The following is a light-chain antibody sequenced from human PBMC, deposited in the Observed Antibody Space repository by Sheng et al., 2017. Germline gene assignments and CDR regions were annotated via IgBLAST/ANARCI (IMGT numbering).Light chain of an antibody. J-gene: IGKJ2*01. CDR1: QSINDY. CDR3: QQYNTYLYT. CDR2: KAS. Sequence: DIQMTQSPSTLSASVGDRVTITCRASQSINDYLAWYQQKPGKAPKLLIYKASTSESGVPSRFSGSGSGTKFTLTITSLQPDDFATYYCQQYNTYLYTFGQGTKLEIK. V-gene: IGKV1-5*03.